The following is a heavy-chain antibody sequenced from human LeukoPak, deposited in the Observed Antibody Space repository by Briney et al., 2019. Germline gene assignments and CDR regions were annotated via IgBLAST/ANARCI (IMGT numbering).Heavy chain of an antibody. Sequence: ASVKVSCKASGYTFTSYGISWVRQAPGQGLEWMGWISAYNGNTNYAQKLRGRVTMTTDTSTSTAYMELRSLRSDDTAVYYCARDSGDSSGYYVDYFDYWGQGTLVTVSS. D-gene: IGHD3-22*01. CDR1: GYTFTSYG. CDR2: ISAYNGNT. V-gene: IGHV1-18*01. J-gene: IGHJ4*02. CDR3: ARDSGDSSGYYVDYFDY.